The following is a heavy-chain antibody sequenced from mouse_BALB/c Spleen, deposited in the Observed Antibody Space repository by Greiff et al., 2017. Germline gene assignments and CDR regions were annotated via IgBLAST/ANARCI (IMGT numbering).Heavy chain of an antibody. CDR1: GFNIKDTY. V-gene: IGHV14-3*02. CDR3: ARSRDGYFLLAY. Sequence: DVKLQESGAELVKPGASVKLSCTASGFNIKDTYMHWVKQRPEQGLEWIGRIDPANGNTKYDPKFQGKATITADTSSNTAYLQLSSLTSEDTAVYYCARSRDGYFLLAYWGQGTLVTVSA. CDR2: IDPANGNT. J-gene: IGHJ3*01. D-gene: IGHD2-3*01.